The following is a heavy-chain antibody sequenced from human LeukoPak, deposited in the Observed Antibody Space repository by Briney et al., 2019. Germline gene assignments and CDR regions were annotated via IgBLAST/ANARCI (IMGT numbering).Heavy chain of an antibody. Sequence: SETLSLTCTVSGGSISSYYWTWIRQPPGKGLELIGFTYASGTTYYNPSLKKRVTISVHGSKNLFSLNLSSATAADTAVYYCARGYSYGLFDYWGQGTLVTVSS. V-gene: IGHV4-4*09. CDR1: GGSISSYY. J-gene: IGHJ4*02. D-gene: IGHD5-18*01. CDR2: TYASGTT. CDR3: ARGYSYGLFDY.